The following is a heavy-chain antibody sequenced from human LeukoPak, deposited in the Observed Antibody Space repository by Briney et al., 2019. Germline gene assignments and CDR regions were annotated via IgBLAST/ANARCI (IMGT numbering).Heavy chain of an antibody. Sequence: PSETLSLTCAVYGGSFSGYYWSWIRQPPGKGLEWIGEINHSGSTNYNPSLKSRVTISVDTSKNQFSLKVRSATAADTAVYYCARENWVFDYWGPGILVTVSS. D-gene: IGHD7-27*01. V-gene: IGHV4-34*01. CDR1: GGSFSGYY. CDR3: ARENWVFDY. CDR2: INHSGST. J-gene: IGHJ4*02.